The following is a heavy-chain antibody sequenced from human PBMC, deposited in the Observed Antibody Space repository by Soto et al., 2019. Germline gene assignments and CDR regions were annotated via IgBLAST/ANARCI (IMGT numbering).Heavy chain of an antibody. CDR3: SRGDREDTAVVIGARPGEYGMDV. V-gene: IGHV3-30-3*01. J-gene: IGHJ6*02. CDR1: GFTFSIYA. CDR2: ISYDGARK. Sequence: QVQLVESGGGVVQPGRSLRLSCAASGFTFSIYAMHWVRQAPGKGLEWVAVISYDGARKAYANSVKGRCTISRDTSKNTLYMQMNSLRVEDTAAYYCSRGDREDTAVVIGARPGEYGMDVWGRGTTVTVSS. D-gene: IGHD2-15*01.